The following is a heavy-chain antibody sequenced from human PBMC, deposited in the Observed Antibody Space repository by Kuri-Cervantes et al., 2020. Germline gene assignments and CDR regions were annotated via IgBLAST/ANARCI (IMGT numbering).Heavy chain of an antibody. J-gene: IGHJ4*01. CDR3: AKRITVAIDY. V-gene: IGHV3-11*01. CDR1: GFTFSSYA. CDR2: ISSSGSTI. Sequence: GGSLRLSCAASGFTFSSYAMSWIRQAPGKGLEWVSYISSSGSTIYYVDSVKGRFTISRDNAKNSLYLQMNSLRAEDTAVYYCAKRITVAIDYWGHGTLVIVSS. D-gene: IGHD3-10*01.